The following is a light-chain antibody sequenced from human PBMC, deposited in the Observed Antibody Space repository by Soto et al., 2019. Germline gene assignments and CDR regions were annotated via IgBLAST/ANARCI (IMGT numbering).Light chain of an antibody. CDR3: MQGTHWPPYT. J-gene: IGKJ2*01. V-gene: IGKV2-30*01. CDR2: QVS. CDR1: QSLVSSDGNTY. Sequence: DVVMTQSPLSLPVTLGQPASISCRSSQSLVSSDGNTYLNWFHQRPGQSPRRLIYQVSNRDSGVTDRFSGSGSGTDFTLKISRVEAEDVGIYYCMQGTHWPPYTFGQGTKLEFK.